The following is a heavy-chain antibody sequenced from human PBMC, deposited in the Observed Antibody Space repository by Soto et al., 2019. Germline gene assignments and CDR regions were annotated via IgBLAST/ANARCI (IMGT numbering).Heavy chain of an antibody. CDR1: GGSISSSSYY. CDR2: IYYSGST. CDR3: ARHAFSVAGMFSGGLDY. J-gene: IGHJ4*02. D-gene: IGHD6-19*01. Sequence: QLQLQESGPGLVKPSETLSLTCTVSGGSISSSSYYWGWIRQPPGKGLEWIGSIYYSGSTYYNPSLKSRVTISVDTSKNQFSLKLSSVTAADTAVYYCARHAFSVAGMFSGGLDYWGQGTLVTVSS. V-gene: IGHV4-39*01.